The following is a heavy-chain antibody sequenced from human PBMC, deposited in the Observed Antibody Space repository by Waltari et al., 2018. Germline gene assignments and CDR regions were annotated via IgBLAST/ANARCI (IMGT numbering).Heavy chain of an antibody. CDR2: IYYSGST. D-gene: IGHD6-13*01. J-gene: IGHJ3*02. CDR3: ASGVLYSSSWYPDAFDI. V-gene: IGHV4-59*11. CDR1: GGPISSPY. Sequence: QVQLQESGPGLVKPSETLSLTCTVSGGPISSPYWSWIRQPPGKGLEWIGYIYYSGSTNYNPSLKSRVTISVDTSKNQFSLKLSSVTAADTAVYYCASGVLYSSSWYPDAFDIWGQGTMVTVSS.